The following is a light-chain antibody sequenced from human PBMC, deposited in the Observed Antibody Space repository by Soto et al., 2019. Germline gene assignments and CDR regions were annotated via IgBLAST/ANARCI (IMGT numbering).Light chain of an antibody. V-gene: IGKV1-5*03. CDR3: QQYNTYSRT. CDR1: QSISTY. Sequence: DIQLTQSPSTLSASVGDRVSLTCLASQSISTYLAWYQQKPGKAPKLLIYKASSLESGVPSRFSGSGSGAEFTLTISSLQPDDFATYYCQQYNTYSRTFGQGTKVDIK. J-gene: IGKJ1*01. CDR2: KAS.